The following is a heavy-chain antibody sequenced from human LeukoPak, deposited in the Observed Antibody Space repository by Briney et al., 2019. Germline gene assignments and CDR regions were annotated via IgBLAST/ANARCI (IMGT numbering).Heavy chain of an antibody. V-gene: IGHV4-61*01. Sequence: SETLSLTRTVSCFSSSSGSYCCSWIRQPPGKGLEWIGYIYYSGSPNYNPSLNSRVTISLDTSRNQFSLKLSSVTAADTAVYYCARGARGVIYYYYYYYMDVWGKGTTVTISS. CDR3: ARGARGVIYYYYYYYMDV. J-gene: IGHJ6*03. D-gene: IGHD3-10*01. CDR2: IYYSGSP. CDR1: CFSSSSGSYC.